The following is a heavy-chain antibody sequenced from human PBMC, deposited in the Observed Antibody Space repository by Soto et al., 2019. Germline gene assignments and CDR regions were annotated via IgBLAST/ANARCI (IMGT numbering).Heavy chain of an antibody. J-gene: IGHJ6*02. Sequence: ASVKVSCKASGYSFTDYHIHWVRQAPGQGLEWLGRINPKSGGTSTAQKVQGWVTMTRDRSISTVYMELTRLRSDDPAVYFCARGHSTDCSNGVCSFFYNHEMDVWGQGTTVTVSS. D-gene: IGHD2-8*01. CDR3: ARGHSTDCSNGVCSFFYNHEMDV. CDR1: GYSFTDYH. V-gene: IGHV1-2*04. CDR2: INPKSGGT.